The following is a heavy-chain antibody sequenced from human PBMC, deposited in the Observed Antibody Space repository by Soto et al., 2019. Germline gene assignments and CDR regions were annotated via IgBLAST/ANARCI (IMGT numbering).Heavy chain of an antibody. Sequence: ASVKVSCKASGYTFTSYGISWVRQAPGQGPEWMGWISAYDGNTNYAQKLQGRVTITTDTSTSTAYMELRSLRSDDTAVYYCARDLADYGDYYFDYWGQGTLVTVSS. CDR3: ARDLADYGDYYFDY. D-gene: IGHD4-17*01. CDR2: ISAYDGNT. J-gene: IGHJ4*02. V-gene: IGHV1-18*01. CDR1: GYTFTSYG.